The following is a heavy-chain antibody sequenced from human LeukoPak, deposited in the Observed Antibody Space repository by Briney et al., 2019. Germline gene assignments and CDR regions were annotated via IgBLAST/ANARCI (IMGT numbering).Heavy chain of an antibody. D-gene: IGHD6-6*01. CDR3: ARSYSSSSGGLYYFDY. CDR2: ISGSGGRT. V-gene: IGHV3-23*01. Sequence: GGSLRLSCVASGFALSNYALTWVRQAPGKGLEWVSVISGSGGRTHYADSVKGRFTISRDNSKNTLYLEMNSLRVGDTAMYYCARSYSSSSGGLYYFDYWGQGTLVTVSS. J-gene: IGHJ4*02. CDR1: GFALSNYA.